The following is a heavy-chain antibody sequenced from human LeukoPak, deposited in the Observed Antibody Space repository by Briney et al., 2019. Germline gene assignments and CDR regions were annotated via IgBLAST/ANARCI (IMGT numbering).Heavy chain of an antibody. CDR1: GGSISSSNW. CDR3: APWPKEYCSGGSCYTDY. D-gene: IGHD2-15*01. J-gene: IGHJ4*02. Sequence: SETLSLTCAVSGGSISSSNWWSWVRQPPGKGLEWIGEIYHSGSTNYNPSLKSRVTISVDKSKNQFSLKLSSVTAADTAVYYCAPWPKEYCSGGSCYTDYWGQGTLVTVSS. V-gene: IGHV4-4*02. CDR2: IYHSGST.